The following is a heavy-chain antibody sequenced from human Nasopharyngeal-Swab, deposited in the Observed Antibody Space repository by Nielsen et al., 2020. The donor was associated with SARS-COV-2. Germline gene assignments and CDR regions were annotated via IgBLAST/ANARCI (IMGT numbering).Heavy chain of an antibody. J-gene: IGHJ4*02. CDR3: ARRGYYYDSSGYYGLFDY. V-gene: IGHV4-4*02. Sequence: SETLSLTCAVSGGSISSSNWWSWVRQPPGKGLEWIGEIYHSGSTNYNPSLKSRVTISVDKSKNQFSLKLSSVTAADTAVYYCARRGYYYDSSGYYGLFDYWGQGTLVTVSS. CDR1: GGSISSSNW. D-gene: IGHD3-22*01. CDR2: IYHSGST.